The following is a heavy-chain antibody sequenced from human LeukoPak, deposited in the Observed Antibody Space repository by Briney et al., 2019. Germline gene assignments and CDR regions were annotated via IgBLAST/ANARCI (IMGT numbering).Heavy chain of an antibody. D-gene: IGHD3-10*01. CDR2: ISGGGST. CDR1: GFTFSSYD. Sequence: PGGSLRLSCAASGFTFSSYDMSWVRQAPGKGLEWVSGISGGGSTYYADSVKGRFTISRDNSKNTLYLQMNSLRADDTAVYYCARGKDASGNLLDYWGQGTLVTVSS. J-gene: IGHJ4*02. V-gene: IGHV3-23*01. CDR3: ARGKDASGNLLDY.